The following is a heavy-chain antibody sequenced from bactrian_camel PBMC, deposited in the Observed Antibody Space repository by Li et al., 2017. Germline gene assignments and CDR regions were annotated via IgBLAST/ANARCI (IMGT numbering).Heavy chain of an antibody. V-gene: IGHV3S53*01. D-gene: IGHD5*01. Sequence: HVQLVESGGGSVQSGGSLRLSCTATGTVHSSYRLGWFRQAPGKEREGVAGIVRDGATCLSDSVKGRFTISQDRSAWYLQMDALKPEDTAMYYCAARASRPCGVRALPGPLGYRGQGTQVTIS. J-gene: IGHJ6*01. CDR1: GTVHSSYR. CDR3: AARASRPCGVRALPGPLGY. CDR2: IVRDGAT.